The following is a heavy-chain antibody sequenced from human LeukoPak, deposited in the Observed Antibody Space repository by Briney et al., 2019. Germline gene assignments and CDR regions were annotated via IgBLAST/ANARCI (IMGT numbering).Heavy chain of an antibody. CDR1: EFAFSTYN. V-gene: IGHV3-48*02. J-gene: IGHJ4*02. D-gene: IGHD4-23*01. Sequence: GGSLRLSCAASEFAFSTYNMNWVRQAPGKGLEWVSYISTGSSTTYYADSVKGRLTISRDNVENSLYLQMNSLRDEDTAVYYCARVAAGYSVNYFDYWGQGTLVTVSS. CDR2: ISTGSSTT. CDR3: ARVAAGYSVNYFDY.